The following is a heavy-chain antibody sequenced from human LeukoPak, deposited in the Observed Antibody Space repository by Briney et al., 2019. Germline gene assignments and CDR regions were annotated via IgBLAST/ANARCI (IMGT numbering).Heavy chain of an antibody. Sequence: GGSLRLSCAASGCTVSSNYMSWVRQAPGKGLEWVSVIYSGGSTYYADSVKGRFTISRDNSKNTLYLQMNSLRAEDTAVYYCARDRQHYYDSSGYYTGVYFDYWGQGALVTVSS. CDR3: ARDRQHYYDSSGYYTGVYFDY. V-gene: IGHV3-66*02. CDR2: IYSGGST. CDR1: GCTVSSNY. D-gene: IGHD3-22*01. J-gene: IGHJ4*02.